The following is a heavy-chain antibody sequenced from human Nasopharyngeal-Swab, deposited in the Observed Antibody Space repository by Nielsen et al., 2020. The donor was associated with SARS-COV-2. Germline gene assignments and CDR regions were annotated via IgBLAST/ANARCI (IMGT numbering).Heavy chain of an antibody. J-gene: IGHJ4*01. V-gene: IGHV4-39*01. D-gene: IGHD3-22*01. CDR2: INHIGST. Sequence: SETLSLTCTVSGGPMSSTNHYWAWIRQTPGKGLEWIGEINHIGSTNYNPSLKSRVTLSAYMSKNQLSLKLNSVTAADTAVYYCARRRSSGRYFFDYWGRGTPVTVSS. CDR1: GGPMSSTNHY. CDR3: ARRRSSGRYFFDY.